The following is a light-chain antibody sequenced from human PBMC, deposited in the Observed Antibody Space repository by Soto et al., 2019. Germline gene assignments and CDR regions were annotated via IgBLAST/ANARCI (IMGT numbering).Light chain of an antibody. V-gene: IGKV3-15*01. CDR3: QQYNNWPPYT. J-gene: IGKJ2*01. Sequence: EIVMTQSPATLSVSPGERATLSCRASQSVSSNFDWYQQKPGQAPRLLIYGASTRATGIPARFSGSRSGTEFTLTISSLQSEDFAVYYCQQYNNWPPYTFGQGTKLEIK. CDR2: GAS. CDR1: QSVSSN.